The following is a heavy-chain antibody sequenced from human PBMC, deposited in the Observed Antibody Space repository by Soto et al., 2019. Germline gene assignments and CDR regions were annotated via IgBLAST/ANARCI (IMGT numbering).Heavy chain of an antibody. CDR2: FDPEDGET. Sequence: QVQLVQSGAEVKKPGASVKVSCKVSGYTLTELSMHWVRQAPGKGLEWMGGFDPEDGETIYAQKFQGRVTMTEDTSTDTASMELSSLRSEDTAVYYCATVVYSSGWYIRYFDLWGRGTLVTVSS. CDR3: ATVVYSSGWYIRYFDL. D-gene: IGHD6-19*01. J-gene: IGHJ2*01. V-gene: IGHV1-24*01. CDR1: GYTLTELS.